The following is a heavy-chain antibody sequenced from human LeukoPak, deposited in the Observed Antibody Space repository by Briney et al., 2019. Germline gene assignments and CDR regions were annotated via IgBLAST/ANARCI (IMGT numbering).Heavy chain of an antibody. CDR3: AAARGSNCSGGSCYHSLNFDY. V-gene: IGHV4-4*07. Sequence: SETLSLTCTVSGGSISSYYWSWIRQPAGKGLEWIGRIYTSGSTNYNPSLKSRVTMSVDTSKNQFSLKLSSVTAADTAVYYFAAARGSNCSGGSCYHSLNFDYWGQGTLVTVSS. J-gene: IGHJ4*02. CDR2: IYTSGST. D-gene: IGHD2-15*01. CDR1: GGSISSYY.